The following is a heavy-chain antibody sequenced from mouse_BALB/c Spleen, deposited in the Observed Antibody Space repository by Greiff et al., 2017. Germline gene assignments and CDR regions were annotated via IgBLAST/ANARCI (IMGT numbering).Heavy chain of an antibody. V-gene: IGHV1S29*02. CDR2: IYPYNGGT. Sequence: EVQLQQSGPELVKPGASVKISCKASGYTFTDYNMHWVKQSHGKSLEWIGYIYPYNGGTGYNQKFKSKATLTVDNSSSTAYMELRSLTSEDSAVYYCAKTGTWYFDVWGAGTTVTVSS. CDR3: AKTGTWYFDV. CDR1: GYTFTDYN. J-gene: IGHJ1*01. D-gene: IGHD4-1*01.